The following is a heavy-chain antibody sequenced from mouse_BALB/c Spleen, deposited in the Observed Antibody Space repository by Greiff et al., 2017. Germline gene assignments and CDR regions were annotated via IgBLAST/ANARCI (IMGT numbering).Heavy chain of an antibody. V-gene: IGHV3-6*02. CDR3: ARGGLRQDYAMDY. Sequence: EVQLQESGPGLVKPSQSLSLTCSVTGYSTTSGYYWNWIRQFPGNKLEWMGYISYDGSNNYNPSLKNRISITRDTSKNQFFLKLNSVTTEDTATYYCARGGLRQDYAMDYWGQGTSVTVSS. CDR1: GYSTTSGYY. J-gene: IGHJ4*01. CDR2: ISYDGSN. D-gene: IGHD2-4*01.